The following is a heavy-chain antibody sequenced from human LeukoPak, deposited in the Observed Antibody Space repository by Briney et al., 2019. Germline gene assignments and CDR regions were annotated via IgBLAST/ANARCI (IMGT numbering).Heavy chain of an antibody. V-gene: IGHV3-30*04. CDR3: AKGQSMAAAAHFDY. CDR2: ISYDGSNK. Sequence: GGSLRLSCAASGFTFSSYAMHWVRQAPGKGLEWVAVISYDGSNKYYADSVKGRFTISRDNSKNTLYLQMNSLRAEDTAVYYCAKGQSMAAAAHFDYWGQGTLVTVSS. CDR1: GFTFSSYA. J-gene: IGHJ4*02. D-gene: IGHD6-13*01.